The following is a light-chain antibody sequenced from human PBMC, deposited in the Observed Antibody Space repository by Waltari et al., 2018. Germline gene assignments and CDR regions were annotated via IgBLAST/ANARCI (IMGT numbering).Light chain of an antibody. J-gene: IGLJ3*02. CDR3: SSYTSSSTLEV. CDR1: SSDVGGYNY. CDR2: EII. V-gene: IGLV2-14*01. Sequence: QSALTQPASVSGSPGQSTTISCTGTSSDVGGYNYVSWYQHHPGKAPKLMMYEIINRHAGVSNRFSGSQSGNTASLTTSGLQAEDEADYYCSSYTSSSTLEVFGGGTKLTVL.